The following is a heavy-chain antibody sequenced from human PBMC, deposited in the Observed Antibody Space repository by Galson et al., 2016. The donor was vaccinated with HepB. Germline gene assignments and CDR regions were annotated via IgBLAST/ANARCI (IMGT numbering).Heavy chain of an antibody. CDR1: GYKFTDYS. Sequence: SVKVSCKASGYKFTDYSIHWVRQAPGQGLEWVGWIHPNTGGTHYAQKFQGRVTLTRDTSISTADMELSRLRSDDTAVYFCALAYPWNSIYDWGQGTLVTVSS. D-gene: IGHD1-7*01. CDR2: IHPNTGGT. V-gene: IGHV1-2*02. CDR3: ALAYPWNSIYD. J-gene: IGHJ4*02.